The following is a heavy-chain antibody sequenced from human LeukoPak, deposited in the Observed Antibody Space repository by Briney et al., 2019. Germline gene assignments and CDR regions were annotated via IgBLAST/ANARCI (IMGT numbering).Heavy chain of an antibody. CDR3: VGDPASLSNYY. D-gene: IGHD3-16*01. V-gene: IGHV4-34*01. Sequence: SETLSLTCAVYGGSFSGYYWSWIRQPPGKGLEWIGEINHSGSTNYNPSLKSRVTISVDTSKNQFSLKLSSVTAADTAVYYCVGDPASLSNYYWGQGTLVTVSS. CDR2: INHSGST. CDR1: GGSFSGYY. J-gene: IGHJ4*02.